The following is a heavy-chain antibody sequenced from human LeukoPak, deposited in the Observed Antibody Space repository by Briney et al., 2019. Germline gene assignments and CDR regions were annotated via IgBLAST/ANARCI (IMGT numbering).Heavy chain of an antibody. CDR1: GFTFSNYG. CDR2: ISGSGGST. V-gene: IGHV3-23*01. CDR3: AKQGGYSYGAPYFDY. Sequence: GGSLRLSCAASGFTFSNYGMSWVRQAPGKGLEWVSGISGSGGSTYYADSVKGRFTISRDDSKNTLYLQMNSLRAEDTAVYYCAKQGGYSYGAPYFDYWGQGTLVTVSS. D-gene: IGHD5-18*01. J-gene: IGHJ4*02.